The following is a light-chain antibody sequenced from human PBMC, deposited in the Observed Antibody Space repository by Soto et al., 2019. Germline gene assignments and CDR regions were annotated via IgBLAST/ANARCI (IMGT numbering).Light chain of an antibody. V-gene: IGLV2-14*01. CDR1: SSDIGGYNY. Sequence: QSALTQPASVSGSPGQSTNISCTGTSSDIGGYNYVSWYQQLPGEAPKLIIYDVSDRPSGVSTRFSGSKSGNTASLTISGLQAEDEGDYYCSSFTSRHTYVFGTGPKLTVL. CDR2: DVS. J-gene: IGLJ1*01. CDR3: SSFTSRHTYV.